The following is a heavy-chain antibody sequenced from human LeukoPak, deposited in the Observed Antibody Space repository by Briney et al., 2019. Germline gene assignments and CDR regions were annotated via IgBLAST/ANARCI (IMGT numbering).Heavy chain of an antibody. CDR2: INPSGGST. CDR1: GYTFTSYY. V-gene: IGHV1-46*01. J-gene: IGHJ4*02. D-gene: IGHD3-22*01. CDR3: ARSTYYYDSSGYSPDY. Sequence: GASVKVSCKASGYTFTSYYMHWVRQAPGQGLEWMGIINPSGGSTSYAQKFRGRVTMTRDTSTSTVYTELSSLRSEDTAVYYCARSTYYYDSSGYSPDYWGQGTLVTVSS.